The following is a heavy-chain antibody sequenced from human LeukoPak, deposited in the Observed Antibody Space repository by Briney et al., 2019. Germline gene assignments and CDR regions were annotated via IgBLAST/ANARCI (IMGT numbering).Heavy chain of an antibody. Sequence: SETLSLTCTVSGGAISSFFWSWIRQPPGKGLEWIGYIHYSGSTNYNPSLESRVTISVDTSKNQFSLNLSSVTAADTAVYYCARHEGGNLDFDYWGQGTLVTVSS. CDR3: ARHEGGNLDFDY. CDR2: IHYSGST. V-gene: IGHV4-59*08. D-gene: IGHD4-23*01. CDR1: GGAISSFF. J-gene: IGHJ4*02.